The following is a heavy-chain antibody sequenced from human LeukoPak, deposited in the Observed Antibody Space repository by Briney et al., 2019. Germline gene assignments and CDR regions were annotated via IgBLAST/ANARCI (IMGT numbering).Heavy chain of an antibody. Sequence: SGPTLVNPTQTLTLTCTFSGFSLSISGMCVSWIRQPPGKALEWLARIDWDDDKYYSTSLKTRLTISKDTSKNQVVLTMTNMDPVDTATYYCARNRYYYDSSGYSLFDYWGQGTLVTVSS. J-gene: IGHJ4*02. V-gene: IGHV2-70*11. D-gene: IGHD3-22*01. CDR3: ARNRYYYDSSGYSLFDY. CDR1: GFSLSISGMC. CDR2: IDWDDDK.